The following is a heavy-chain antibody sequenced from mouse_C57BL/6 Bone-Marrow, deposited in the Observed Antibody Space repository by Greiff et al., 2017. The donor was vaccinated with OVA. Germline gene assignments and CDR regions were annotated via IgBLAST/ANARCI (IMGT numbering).Heavy chain of an antibody. Sequence: DVMLVESGGGLVQPGGSLSLSCAASGFTFTDYYMSWVRQPPGKALEWLGFIRNKANGYTTEYSASVKGRFTISRDNSQSILYLQMNALRAEDSATYYCARYGNYHYYAMDYWGQGTSVTVSS. CDR2: IRNKANGYTT. V-gene: IGHV7-3*01. J-gene: IGHJ4*01. CDR3: ARYGNYHYYAMDY. D-gene: IGHD2-1*01. CDR1: GFTFTDYY.